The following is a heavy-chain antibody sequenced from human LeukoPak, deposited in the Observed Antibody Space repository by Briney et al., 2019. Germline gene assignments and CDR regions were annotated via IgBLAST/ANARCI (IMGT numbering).Heavy chain of an antibody. CDR2: ISASSTYI. D-gene: IGHD3-22*01. J-gene: IGHJ4*02. CDR3: ARDYDSSGYYYPVYEY. V-gene: IGHV3-21*01. CDR1: GFTFRNYR. Sequence: GGSLRLSCAASGFTFRNYRMNWVRQAPGKGLEWVSSISASSTYIFYADSVKGRFTISRDNAKNSLYLQMNSLRAEDTAVYYCARDYDSSGYYYPVYEYWGQGTLVTVSS.